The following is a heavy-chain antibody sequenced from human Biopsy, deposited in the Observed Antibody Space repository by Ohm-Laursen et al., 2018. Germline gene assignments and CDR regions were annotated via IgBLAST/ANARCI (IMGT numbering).Heavy chain of an antibody. V-gene: IGHV4-59*01. CDR2: VYNGGIT. CDR3: ARTPRDSFWSGSYKRGLWFDP. D-gene: IGHD3-3*01. CDR1: GGSIISYY. Sequence: SETLSLTCSVSGGSIISYYWTWIRQPPGQGLEWIGHVYNGGITNYNPSLKSRVTISKDTSKNQFSLQLNSVTAADTAVYYCARTPRDSFWSGSYKRGLWFDPWGQGTLVIVSS. J-gene: IGHJ5*02.